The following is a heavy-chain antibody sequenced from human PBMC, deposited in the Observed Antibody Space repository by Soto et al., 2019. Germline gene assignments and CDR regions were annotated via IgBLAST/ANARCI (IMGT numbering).Heavy chain of an antibody. V-gene: IGHV1-69*01. Sequence: VQLMQSGAEVKKAGSSVKVSCKASGGTFSSHSINWVRQAPGQGLEWMGGVISLFGTANYAHNFKGRVTITADQSTSTAYMELHSLRSYDTAVYYCAREVGYGDFSAALLDWGQGTLVTVSS. D-gene: IGHD4-17*01. CDR3: AREVGYGDFSAALLD. CDR2: VISLFGTA. J-gene: IGHJ4*02. CDR1: GGTFSSHS.